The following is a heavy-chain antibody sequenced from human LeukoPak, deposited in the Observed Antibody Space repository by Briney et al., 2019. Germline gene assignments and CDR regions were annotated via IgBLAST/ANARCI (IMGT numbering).Heavy chain of an antibody. V-gene: IGHV3-66*01. CDR2: IYSGGST. D-gene: IGHD3-22*01. J-gene: IGHJ3*02. CDR1: GFTVSSNY. Sequence: PGGSLRLSCAASGFTVSSNYMSWVRQAPGKGLEWVSVIYSGGSTYYADSVKGRFTISRDNSKNTLYLQMNSLRAEDTAVYYCARDGPREGPKYYYDSSGYYYGRAFDIWGQGTMVTVSS. CDR3: ARDGPREGPKYYYDSSGYYYGRAFDI.